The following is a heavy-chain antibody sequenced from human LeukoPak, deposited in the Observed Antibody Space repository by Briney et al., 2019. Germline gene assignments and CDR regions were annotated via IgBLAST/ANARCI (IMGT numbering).Heavy chain of an antibody. J-gene: IGHJ4*02. CDR3: AREWQLERHVDY. V-gene: IGHV1-2*02. Sequence: ASVKVSCKASGYTFTGYYMHWVRQAPGQGLEWMGWINPNSGGTNYAQKFQGRVTMTRDTSISTAYMELSRLRSDDTAVYYRAREWQLERHVDYWGQGTLVTVSS. D-gene: IGHD1-1*01. CDR2: INPNSGGT. CDR1: GYTFTGYY.